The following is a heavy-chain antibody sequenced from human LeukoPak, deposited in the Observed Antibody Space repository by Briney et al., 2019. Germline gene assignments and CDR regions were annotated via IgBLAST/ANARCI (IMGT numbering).Heavy chain of an antibody. V-gene: IGHV4-59*01. J-gene: IGHJ3*02. CDR3: ARDGIQYGDAFDI. CDR2: IYYSGST. D-gene: IGHD5-18*01. Sequence: SETLSLTCTVSGGSISSYYWSWIRQPPGKGLEWIGYIYYSGSTNYNPSLKSRVTISVDTSKNQFSLKLSSVTAAGTAVYYCARDGIQYGDAFDIWGQGTMVTVSS. CDR1: GGSISSYY.